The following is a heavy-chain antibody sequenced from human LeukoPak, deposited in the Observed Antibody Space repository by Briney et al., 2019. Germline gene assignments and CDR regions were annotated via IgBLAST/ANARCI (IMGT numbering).Heavy chain of an antibody. V-gene: IGHV3-23*01. CDR3: AKGADIVVVVAANWFDP. D-gene: IGHD2-15*01. CDR2: ISGSGGST. Sequence: SGGSLRLSCAASGFTFSSYAMSWVRQAPGKGLEWVSAISGSGGSTYYADSVKGRFTISRDNSKNTLYLQMNSLRAEDTAVYYCAKGADIVVVVAANWFDPWGQGTLVTVSS. J-gene: IGHJ5*02. CDR1: GFTFSSYA.